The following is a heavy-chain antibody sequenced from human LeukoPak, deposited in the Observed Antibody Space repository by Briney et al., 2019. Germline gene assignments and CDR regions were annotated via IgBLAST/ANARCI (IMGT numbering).Heavy chain of an antibody. CDR1: GGSISSYY. V-gene: IGHV4-59*08. CDR2: IFYSGGT. D-gene: IGHD6-13*01. Sequence: SETLSLTCTVSGGSISSYYWSWIRQPPGKGLEWIGYIFYSGGTNYNPSLKSRLTISVDTSKNQFSLKLSSVTAADTAVYYCARHSGTTSSSRAPFDCWGQGILVTVSS. J-gene: IGHJ4*02. CDR3: ARHSGTTSSSRAPFDC.